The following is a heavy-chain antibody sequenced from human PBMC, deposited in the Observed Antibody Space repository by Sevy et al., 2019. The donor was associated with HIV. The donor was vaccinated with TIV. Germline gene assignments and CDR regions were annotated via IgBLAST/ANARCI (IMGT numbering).Heavy chain of an antibody. CDR1: GYPFSTYA. CDR3: VRLEASGSGWYGNGMDV. J-gene: IGHJ6*02. D-gene: IGHD6-19*01. Sequence: ASVKVSCKASGYPFSTYAISWVRQAPGQGLECMGWISAYNGHTNYAQSLQDRVTMTTDTSTSTAYMELRSLRSDDTAVYYCVRLEASGSGWYGNGMDVWGQGTTVTVSS. CDR2: ISAYNGHT. V-gene: IGHV1-18*01.